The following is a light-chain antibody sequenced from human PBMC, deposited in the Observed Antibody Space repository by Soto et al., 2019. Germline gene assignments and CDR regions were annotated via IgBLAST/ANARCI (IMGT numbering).Light chain of an antibody. J-gene: IGKJ5*01. V-gene: IGKV3-20*01. Sequence: EIVFTHSPPTLSLSPGERATLPCRASQSISSTYLAWYQQKPGQAPRLLVYGASSRATGIPDRFSGSGSGTDFTLTISRLEPEDFAVYYCQQYNNWPPITFGQRTRLEI. CDR2: GAS. CDR3: QQYNNWPPIT. CDR1: QSISSTY.